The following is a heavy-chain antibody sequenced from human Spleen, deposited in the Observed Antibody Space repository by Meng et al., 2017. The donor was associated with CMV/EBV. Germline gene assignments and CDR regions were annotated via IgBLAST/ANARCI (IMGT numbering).Heavy chain of an antibody. D-gene: IGHD3-3*01. CDR2: ISGSGGST. J-gene: IGHJ5*02. CDR1: GSTFSSYA. Sequence: GGSLRLSCAAFGSTFSSYAMSWVRQAPGKGLEWVSVISGSGGSTYYADSVKGRFTISRDNSKNTLYLQMNSLRAEDTAVYYCAKDGYFDFWNGWLGKWFDPWGQGTLVTVSS. V-gene: IGHV3-23*01. CDR3: AKDGYFDFWNGWLGKWFDP.